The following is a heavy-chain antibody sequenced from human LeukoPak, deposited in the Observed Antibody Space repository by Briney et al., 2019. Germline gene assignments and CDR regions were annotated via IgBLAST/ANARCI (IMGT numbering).Heavy chain of an antibody. CDR3: APLAAAGNWFDP. Sequence: GGSLRLSCAASGFTFSSYAMYWVRQAPGKGLEWVAVISYDGSNKYYADSVKGRFTIPRDNSKNTLYLQMNSLRAEDTAVYYCAPLAAAGNWFDPWGQGTLVTVSS. D-gene: IGHD6-13*01. V-gene: IGHV3-30-3*01. J-gene: IGHJ5*02. CDR2: ISYDGSNK. CDR1: GFTFSSYA.